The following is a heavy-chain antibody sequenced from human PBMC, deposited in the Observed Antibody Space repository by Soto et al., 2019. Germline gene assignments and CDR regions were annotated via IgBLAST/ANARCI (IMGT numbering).Heavy chain of an antibody. CDR1: GFSLSTSGVG. CDR3: AHSDYDYPVFDP. V-gene: IGHV2-5*02. Sequence: QITLKESGPTLVKPTQTLTLTCTFSGFSLSTSGVGVGWIRQPPGKALEWLALIYWDDDKRYSPSLKSRLTITSDTSKNLVLLTITNIDPVDTATYYFAHSDYDYPVFDPWGQGTLVTVSS. CDR2: IYWDDDK. J-gene: IGHJ5*02. D-gene: IGHD3-3*01.